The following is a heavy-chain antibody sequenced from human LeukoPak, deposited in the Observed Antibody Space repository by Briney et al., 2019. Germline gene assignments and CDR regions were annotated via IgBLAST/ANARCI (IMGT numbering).Heavy chain of an antibody. D-gene: IGHD3-22*01. CDR2: IRYDGSNK. CDR3: ARGFPRDSSGYYRGDAFDI. J-gene: IGHJ3*02. CDR1: GFTFSSYG. V-gene: IGHV3-30*02. Sequence: GSLRLSCAASGFTFSSYGMHWVRQAPGKGLEWVAFIRYDGSNKYYADSVKGRFTISRDNSKNTLYLQMNSLRAEDTAVYYCARGFPRDSSGYYRGDAFDIWGQGTMVTVSS.